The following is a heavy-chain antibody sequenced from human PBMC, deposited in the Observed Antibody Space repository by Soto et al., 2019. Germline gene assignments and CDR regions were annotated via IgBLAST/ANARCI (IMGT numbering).Heavy chain of an antibody. V-gene: IGHV3-23*01. J-gene: IGHJ4*02. Sequence: GGSLRLSCAASGFTFSSYAMSWVRQAPGKGLEWVSAISGSGGSTYYADSVKGRFTISRDNSKNTLYLQMNSLRAEDTAVYYCAKIGFARPQFLTGYHYYFDYWGQGTLVTVSS. CDR2: ISGSGGST. CDR1: GFTFSSYA. D-gene: IGHD3-9*01. CDR3: AKIGFARPQFLTGYHYYFDY.